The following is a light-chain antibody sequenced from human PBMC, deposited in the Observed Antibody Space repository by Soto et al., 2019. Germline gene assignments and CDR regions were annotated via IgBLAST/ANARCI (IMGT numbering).Light chain of an antibody. J-gene: IGKJ1*01. Sequence: DIQMTQSPSSLSASVGDRVTISCRAAQSISTYLNWYQQKPGTAPRLLIYSASSVKTGGPPRFSGSGSGRDFTLTISSLRPEDIATYFCQQSYTSPPWTFGQGTKVEIK. CDR3: QQSYTSPPWT. CDR1: QSISTY. V-gene: IGKV1-39*01. CDR2: SAS.